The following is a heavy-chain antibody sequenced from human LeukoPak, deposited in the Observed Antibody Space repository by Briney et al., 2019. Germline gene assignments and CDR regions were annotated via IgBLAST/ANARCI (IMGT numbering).Heavy chain of an antibody. D-gene: IGHD1-26*01. CDR3: AREVEWELPDY. Sequence: GGSLRLSCAASGFTFSAYEMNWVRQAPGKGLEWVSYITADGTNKYDADSVKGRFTISRDNAKNSLYLQMNSLRIDDTAIYYCAREVEWELPDYWGQGTLVTVSS. V-gene: IGHV3-48*03. CDR2: ITADGTNK. J-gene: IGHJ4*02. CDR1: GFTFSAYE.